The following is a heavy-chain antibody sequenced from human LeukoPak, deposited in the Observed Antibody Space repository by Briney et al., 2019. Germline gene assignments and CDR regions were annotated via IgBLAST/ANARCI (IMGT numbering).Heavy chain of an antibody. CDR2: ISAYNGNT. CDR3: ARLDYFSSPNAYYFDY. Sequence: ASVKVSCKASGYTFTGYGISWVRQAPGQGLEWMGWISAYNGNTNYAQKLQGRVTMTTDTFTSTAYMELRSLRSDDTAVYYCARLDYFSSPNAYYFDYWGQGTLVTVSS. CDR1: GYTFTGYG. D-gene: IGHD5-12*01. J-gene: IGHJ4*02. V-gene: IGHV1-18*01.